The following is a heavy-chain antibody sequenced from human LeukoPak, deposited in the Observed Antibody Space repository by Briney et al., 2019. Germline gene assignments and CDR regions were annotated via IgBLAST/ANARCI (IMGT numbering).Heavy chain of an antibody. J-gene: IGHJ4*02. CDR1: GFTFSNDG. CDR2: ITYDGSDK. V-gene: IGHV3-30*03. D-gene: IGHD3-22*01. Sequence: RSLRLSSAASGFTFSNDGMHWVRQAPGRGLEWVALITYDGSDKRYAESVKGRFTVSRDNSKNTLYLQMNSLSRDDTAVYYCVGVGGYDSSGFLDYWGQGTLVTVSA. CDR3: VGVGGYDSSGFLDY.